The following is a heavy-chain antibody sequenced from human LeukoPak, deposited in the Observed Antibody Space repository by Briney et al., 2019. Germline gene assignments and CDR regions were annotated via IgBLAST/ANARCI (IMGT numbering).Heavy chain of an antibody. J-gene: IGHJ4*02. CDR1: GGSISSYY. Sequence: SETLSLTCTVSGGSISSYYWSWIRQPAGKGLEWIGRIYTSGSTNYNPSLKSRVTMSVDTSKNQFSLKLSSVTAADTAVYYCARQRLGYSYGYSQYYFDYWGQGTLVTVSS. V-gene: IGHV4-4*07. D-gene: IGHD5-18*01. CDR2: IYTSGST. CDR3: ARQRLGYSYGYSQYYFDY.